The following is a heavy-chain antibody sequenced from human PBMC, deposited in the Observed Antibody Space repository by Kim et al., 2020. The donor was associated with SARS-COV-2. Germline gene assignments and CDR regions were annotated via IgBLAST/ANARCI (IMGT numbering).Heavy chain of an antibody. Sequence: GGSLRLSCAASGFTFSSYAMSWVRQAPGKGLEWVSAISGSGGSTYYEDSVKGRFTISRDNSKNTLYLQMNSLRAEDTAVYYCAKDDGFGEYFDYWGQGTLVTVSS. J-gene: IGHJ4*02. D-gene: IGHD3-10*01. V-gene: IGHV3-23*01. CDR2: ISGSGGST. CDR3: AKDDGFGEYFDY. CDR1: GFTFSSYA.